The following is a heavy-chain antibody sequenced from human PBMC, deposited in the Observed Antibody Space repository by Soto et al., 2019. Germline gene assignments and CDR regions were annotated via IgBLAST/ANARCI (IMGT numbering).Heavy chain of an antibody. CDR2: INTDGSNT. Sequence: GSLRLSCAASGLTFNRYWMHWVRHAPGKGPVWVSHINTDGSNTNYADSVKGRFTISRDNAKSTLFLQMNSLSDDDTAVYYCGKERRGSGWFVCNFWGQGVLVTVSS. V-gene: IGHV3-74*01. D-gene: IGHD6-19*01. CDR3: GKERRGSGWFVCNF. J-gene: IGHJ4*02. CDR1: GLTFNRYW.